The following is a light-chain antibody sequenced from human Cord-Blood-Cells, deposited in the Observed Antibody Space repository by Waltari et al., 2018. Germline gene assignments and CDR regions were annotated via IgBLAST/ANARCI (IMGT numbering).Light chain of an antibody. CDR2: EDS. Sequence: QSALTQPASVSGSPGQSITISCTGTSSDVGSYNFVSWYQQHPGKAPKLMIYEDSKRPSGVSNRFSGSKSGNTASLTISGLQAEDEADYYCCSYAGSSTLVFGGGTKLTVL. V-gene: IGLV2-23*01. CDR1: SSDVGSYNF. CDR3: CSYAGSSTLV. J-gene: IGLJ3*02.